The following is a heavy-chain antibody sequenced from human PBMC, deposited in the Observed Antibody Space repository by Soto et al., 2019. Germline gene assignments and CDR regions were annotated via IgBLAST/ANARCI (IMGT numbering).Heavy chain of an antibody. CDR1: GFTFSNYA. J-gene: IGHJ5*02. CDR2: ISASGGLK. Sequence: EVQLSESGGDLRQPGGSLRLSCAASGFTFSNYAMTWVRQTPGKGLEWVSGISASGGLKYYADSVQGRFTVSRDNYKNILYLQMDNLRAGDTALYYCAREVGAPSGWLDPWGQGTQVTVSS. D-gene: IGHD1-26*01. CDR3: AREVGAPSGWLDP. V-gene: IGHV3-23*01.